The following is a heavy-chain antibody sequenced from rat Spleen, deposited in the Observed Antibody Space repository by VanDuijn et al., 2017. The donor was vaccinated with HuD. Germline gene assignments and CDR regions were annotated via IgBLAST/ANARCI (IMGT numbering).Heavy chain of an antibody. V-gene: IGHV5-29*01. D-gene: IGHD4-3*01. CDR2: ISYDGSST. J-gene: IGHJ2*01. CDR1: GFTFSDYY. Sequence: EVQLVESDGGLVQPGRSLKLSCAASGFTFSDYYMAWVRQAPTKGLEWVATISYDGSSTYYRDSVKGRFTISRDNAQNTLSLQMNSLRSEDTATYYCGTQSIMRVPLFDYWGQGVMVTVSS. CDR3: GTQSIMRVPLFDY.